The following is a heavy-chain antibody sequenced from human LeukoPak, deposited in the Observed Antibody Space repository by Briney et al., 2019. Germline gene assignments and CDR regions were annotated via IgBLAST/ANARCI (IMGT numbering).Heavy chain of an antibody. CDR1: GYTLTELS. Sequence: ASVKVSCKVSGYTLTELSMHWVRQAPGKGLEWMGGFDPEDGETIYAQKFQGRVTMTEDTSTDTAYMELSSLRAEDTALYYCVRILTGFYDVWGQGTLVTVSS. CDR3: VRILTGFYDV. J-gene: IGHJ4*02. CDR2: FDPEDGET. V-gene: IGHV1-24*01. D-gene: IGHD3-9*01.